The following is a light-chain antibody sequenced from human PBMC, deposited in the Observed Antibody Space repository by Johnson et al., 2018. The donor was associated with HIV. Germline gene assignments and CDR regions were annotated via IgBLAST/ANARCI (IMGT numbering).Light chain of an antibody. CDR3: ATWHISLNAGGV. J-gene: IGLJ1*01. CDR2: KNT. Sequence: QSVLTQPPSVSAAPGQKVTISCSGSSSTIGNNYVSWYQFLPGAAPKLLIYKNTERPSGIPDRFSGYKSGTSATLGITGLQTGDEADCYCATWHISLNAGGVFVTGTQVTVL. CDR1: SSTIGNNY. V-gene: IGLV1-51*02.